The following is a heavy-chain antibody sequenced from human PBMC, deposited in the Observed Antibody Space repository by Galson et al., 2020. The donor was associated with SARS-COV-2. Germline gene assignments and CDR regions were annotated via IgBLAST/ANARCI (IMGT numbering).Heavy chain of an antibody. Sequence: GESLKISCAVSGFSIRNNAMSWVRQAPGKGLEWVSGISNRDETADYADSVKGRFTFSRHSYMNTVYLQMDRLRVEDTALYYCAKDLNWESRSWGQGTLVTVSS. V-gene: IGHV3-23*01. J-gene: IGHJ4*02. CDR3: AKDLNWESRS. CDR2: ISNRDETA. D-gene: IGHD1-26*01. CDR1: GFSIRNNA.